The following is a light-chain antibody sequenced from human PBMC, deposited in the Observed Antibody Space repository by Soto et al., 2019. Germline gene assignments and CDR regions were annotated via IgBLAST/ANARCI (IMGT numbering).Light chain of an antibody. J-gene: IGKJ1*01. V-gene: IGKV1-5*01. Sequence: DIQMTQSPSTLSASVGDRVTITCRASQSISSWLAWYQQKPGKAPKLLIYDASSLESGVPSRFSGSGSGTEFTLTLSSLQPDDFATYYCQQYNSAFGQGTKVEIK. CDR2: DAS. CDR1: QSISSW. CDR3: QQYNSA.